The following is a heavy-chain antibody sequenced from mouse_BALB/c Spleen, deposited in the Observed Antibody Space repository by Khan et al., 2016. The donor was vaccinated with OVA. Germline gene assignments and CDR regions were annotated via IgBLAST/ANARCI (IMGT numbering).Heavy chain of an antibody. CDR1: GYTFINYW. D-gene: IGHD1-1*01. V-gene: IGHV1-7*01. J-gene: IGHJ2*01. CDR2: INPSTGYT. CDR3: ARRGLRWDFDY. Sequence: QVQLQQSGAELAKPGASVKMSCKASGYTFINYWILWVKQRPGQGLEWIGYINPSTGYTEYNQNFKDKATLTADKSSSTAYMQLSSLTSEDSAVYYCARRGLRWDFDYWGQGTPLPVSS.